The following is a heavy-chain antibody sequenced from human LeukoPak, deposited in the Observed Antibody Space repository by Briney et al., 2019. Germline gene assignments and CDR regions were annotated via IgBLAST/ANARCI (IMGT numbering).Heavy chain of an antibody. CDR1: GFTFSSYA. V-gene: IGHV3-23*01. D-gene: IGHD3-16*01. CDR3: AKGLGGIYPQPRVCDI. Sequence: GGSLRLSCVGSGFTFSSYAMNWVRQAPGRGLEWVSVINDRGDNSIYADSVKGRFTISRDNSRNTLYLQMNSLRDEDAAVYHCAKGLGGIYPQPRVCDIWGQGTKVTVSS. J-gene: IGHJ3*02. CDR2: INDRGDNS.